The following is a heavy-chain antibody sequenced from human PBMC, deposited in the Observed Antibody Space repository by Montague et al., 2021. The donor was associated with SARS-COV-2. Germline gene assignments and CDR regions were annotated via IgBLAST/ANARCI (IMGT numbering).Heavy chain of an antibody. J-gene: IGHJ6*02. D-gene: IGHD1-26*01. V-gene: IGHV3-7*03. CDR2: IKPDGGET. Sequence: SLRLSCAASGFTFSRYWMSWVRQAPGKGLEWVADIKPDGGETDYVDSVKGRFTISRDNAKNSLYLQMDSLRAEDTALYHCARGARIVGATGGMDVWGQGTTVIVSS. CDR3: ARGARIVGATGGMDV. CDR1: GFTFSRYW.